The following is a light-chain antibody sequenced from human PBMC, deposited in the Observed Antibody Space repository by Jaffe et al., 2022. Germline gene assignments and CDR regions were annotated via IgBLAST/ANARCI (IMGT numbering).Light chain of an antibody. CDR3: QQYGRSPPMYT. CDR2: GAS. V-gene: IGKV3-20*01. CDR1: QSVSSTY. Sequence: EIVLTQSPGTLSLSPGERATLSCRASQSVSSTYLAWYQQKPGQAPRLLIYGASSRVTGIPDRFSGSGSGTDFTLTISRLEPEDFAVYYCQQYGRSPPMYTFGQGTKLEIK. J-gene: IGKJ2*01.